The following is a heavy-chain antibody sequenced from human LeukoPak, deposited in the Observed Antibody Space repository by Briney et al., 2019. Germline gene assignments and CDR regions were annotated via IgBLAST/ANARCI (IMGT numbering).Heavy chain of an antibody. D-gene: IGHD3-10*01. CDR3: ARVSRGGGIDY. CDR1: GYSINSDYY. CDR2: IYYTGST. V-gene: IGHV4-38-2*02. Sequence: SETLSLTCTVSGYSINSDYYWGWIRPPPGKGLEWVGTIYYTGSTHYNPSLNSRVTITRDTSRNQFSLNLRSVTAADTAVYYCARVSRGGGIDYWGQGTLVTVSS. J-gene: IGHJ4*02.